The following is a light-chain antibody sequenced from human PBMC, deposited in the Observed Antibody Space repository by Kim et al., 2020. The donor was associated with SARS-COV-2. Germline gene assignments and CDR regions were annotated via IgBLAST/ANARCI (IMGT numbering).Light chain of an antibody. Sequence: SVKVNCTLSSGHSSYAIAWHKQQPEKGTRYVMKVNSDGSHSKGDGIPDRFSGSSSGAERYLTISSLQSEDEADYYCQTWGTGIRVFGGGTKLTVL. CDR2: VNSDGSH. CDR3: QTWGTGIRV. J-gene: IGLJ3*02. V-gene: IGLV4-69*01. CDR1: SGHSSYA.